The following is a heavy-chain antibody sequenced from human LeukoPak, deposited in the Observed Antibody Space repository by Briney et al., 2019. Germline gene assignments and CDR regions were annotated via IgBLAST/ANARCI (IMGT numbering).Heavy chain of an antibody. CDR1: GGSISSSSYY. CDR2: IYYSGST. CDR3: ARRLGSSADGILKYYFDY. D-gene: IGHD6-13*01. J-gene: IGHJ4*02. V-gene: IGHV4-39*01. Sequence: SETLSLTCTVSGGSISSSSYYWGWNRQPPGQGLVWLGCIYYSGSTYYNPSLKSRVTISVDTSKNQFSLKLSSVTDADTAVYDCARRLGSSADGILKYYFDYWGQGTLVTVSS.